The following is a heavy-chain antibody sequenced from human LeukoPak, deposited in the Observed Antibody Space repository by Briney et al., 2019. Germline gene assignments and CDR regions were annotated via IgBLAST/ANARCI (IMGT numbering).Heavy chain of an antibody. CDR3: ATTVVVVGGFDY. D-gene: IGHD2-15*01. CDR1: GYTLTELS. J-gene: IGHJ4*02. CDR2: FDPEDDET. V-gene: IGHV1-24*01. Sequence: ASVKVSCKVSGYTLTELSMHWVRQAPGKGLEWMGGFDPEDDETIYAQKFQGRVTMTEDTSTDTAYMELSSLRSEDTAVYYCATTVVVVGGFDYWGQGTLVTVSS.